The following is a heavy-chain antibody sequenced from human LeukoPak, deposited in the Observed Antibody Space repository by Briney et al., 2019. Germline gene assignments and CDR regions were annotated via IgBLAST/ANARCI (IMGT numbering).Heavy chain of an antibody. D-gene: IGHD6-13*01. CDR1: GFGFGSYN. CDR2: ISTSSSYI. J-gene: IGHJ6*03. Sequence: GGSLRLSCAASGFGFGSYNMYWVRQAPGKGLEWVSFISTSSSYIHNADSVKGRFTISRDNAENSLYLQMNSLRAEDTAVYYCARAAIAAARIYYYMDVWGKGTTVTVSS. CDR3: ARAAIAAARIYYYMDV. V-gene: IGHV3-21*01.